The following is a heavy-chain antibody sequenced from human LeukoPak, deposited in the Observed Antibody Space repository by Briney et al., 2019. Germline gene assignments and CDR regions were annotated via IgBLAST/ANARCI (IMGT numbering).Heavy chain of an antibody. CDR1: GGTFSSYA. CDR3: ARGQGIQPTDAFDI. D-gene: IGHD5-18*01. J-gene: IGHJ3*02. V-gene: IGHV1-69*13. CDR2: IIPIFGTA. Sequence: SVKVSCKASGGTFSSYAISWVRQAPGQGLEWMGGIIPIFGTANYAQKLQGRVTITADESTSTAYMELSSLGSEDTAVYYCARGQGIQPTDAFDIWGQGTMVTVSS.